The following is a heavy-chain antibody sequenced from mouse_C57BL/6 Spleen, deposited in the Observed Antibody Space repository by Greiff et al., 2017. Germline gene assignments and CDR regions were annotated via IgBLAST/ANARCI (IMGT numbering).Heavy chain of an antibody. CDR3: AIYGSSYRWYFDV. CDR2: IYPGSGNT. CDR1: GYTFTDYY. J-gene: IGHJ1*03. Sequence: QVQLKESGAELVRPGASVKLSCKASGYTFTDYYINWVKQRPGQGLEWIARIYPGSGNTYYNEKFKGKATLTAEKSSSTAYMQLSSLTSEDSAVYFCAIYGSSYRWYFDVWGTGTTVTVSS. V-gene: IGHV1-76*01. D-gene: IGHD1-1*01.